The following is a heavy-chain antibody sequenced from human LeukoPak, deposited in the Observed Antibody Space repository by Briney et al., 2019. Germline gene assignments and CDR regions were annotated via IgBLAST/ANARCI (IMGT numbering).Heavy chain of an antibody. CDR1: GFTFSSYA. CDR3: AKDPVRDIVLMVYAL. V-gene: IGHV3-23*01. J-gene: IGHJ4*02. Sequence: GGSLRLSCAASGFTFSSYAMNWVRQAPGKGLKWVSGFRGSGAATFYADSVKGRFTISRDNSKNTLYLQMNSLRAEDTAVYYCAKDPVRDIVLMVYALWGQGTLVTVSS. CDR2: FRGSGAAT. D-gene: IGHD2-8*01.